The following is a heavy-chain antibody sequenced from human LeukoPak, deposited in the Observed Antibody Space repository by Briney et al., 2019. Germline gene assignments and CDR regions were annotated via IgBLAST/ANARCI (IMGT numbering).Heavy chain of an antibody. CDR2: ISYDGSKK. D-gene: IGHD4-17*01. CDR1: GFTFSTYA. V-gene: IGHV3-30-3*01. CDR3: ARDPPSSSVTTHYFHY. Sequence: PGGSLRLSCAASGFTFSTYAMHWVRQAPDKGLEWVAVISYDGSKKYYADSVKGRFTISRDNSKNTVYLQMNSLRDEDAALYYCARDPPSSSVTTHYFHYWGQGILVTVSS. J-gene: IGHJ4*02.